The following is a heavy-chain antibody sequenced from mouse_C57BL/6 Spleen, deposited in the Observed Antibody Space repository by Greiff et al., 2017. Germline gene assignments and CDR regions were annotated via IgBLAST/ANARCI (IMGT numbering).Heavy chain of an antibody. CDR2: IDPETGGT. CDR1: GYTFTDYE. Sequence: VQLVESGAELVRPGASVTLSCKASGYTFTDYEMHWVKQTPVHGLEWIGAIDPETGGTAYNQKFKGKAILTADKSSSTAYMELRSLTSEDSAVYYCTRSLWSLAYWGQGTLVTVSA. D-gene: IGHD1-1*02. J-gene: IGHJ3*01. CDR3: TRSLWSLAY. V-gene: IGHV1-15*01.